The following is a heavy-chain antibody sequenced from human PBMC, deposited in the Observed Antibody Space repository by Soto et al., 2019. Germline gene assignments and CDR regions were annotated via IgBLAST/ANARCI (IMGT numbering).Heavy chain of an antibody. V-gene: IGHV4-61*01. CDR2: IYYSGST. Sequence: ETLSLTCTVSGGSVSSGSYYWSWIRQPPGKGLEWIGYIYYSGSTNYNPSLKSRVTISVDTSKNQFSLKLSSVTAADTAVYYCARDRVPAAMLPDYYYYGMDVWGQGTTVTVSS. D-gene: IGHD2-2*01. CDR1: GGSVSSGSYY. CDR3: ARDRVPAAMLPDYYYYGMDV. J-gene: IGHJ6*02.